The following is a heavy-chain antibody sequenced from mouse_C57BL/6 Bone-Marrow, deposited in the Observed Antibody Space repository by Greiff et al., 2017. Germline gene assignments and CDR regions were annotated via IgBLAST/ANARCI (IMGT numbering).Heavy chain of an antibody. CDR1: GYSITSGYY. CDR3: ARDTRTRFAY. Sequence: EVKLMESGPGLVKPSQSLSLTCSVTGYSITSGYYWNWIRQFPGNKLEWMGYISYDGSNNYNPSLKNRISITRDTSKNQFFLKLNSVTTEDTATYYCARDTRTRFAYWGQGTLVTVSA. CDR2: ISYDGSN. J-gene: IGHJ3*01. V-gene: IGHV3-6*01.